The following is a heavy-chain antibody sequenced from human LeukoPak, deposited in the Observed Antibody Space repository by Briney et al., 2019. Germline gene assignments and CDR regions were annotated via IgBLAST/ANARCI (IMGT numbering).Heavy chain of an antibody. CDR2: IRNDGSET. V-gene: IGHV3-30*02. D-gene: IGHD6-19*01. CDR1: GFTFSNFG. CDR3: SAVAGVFDY. J-gene: IGHJ4*02. Sequence: PGKSLRLSCAASGFTFSNFGMHWVRQAPGKGLEWVAFIRNDGSETYYAGSVKGRFTISRDKSKNTLYLQMNSLRREDSALYYCSAVAGVFDYWGQGTVVTVSS.